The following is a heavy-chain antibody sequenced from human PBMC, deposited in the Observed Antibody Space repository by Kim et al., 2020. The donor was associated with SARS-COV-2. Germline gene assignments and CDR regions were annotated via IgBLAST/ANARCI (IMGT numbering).Heavy chain of an antibody. J-gene: IGHJ4*02. D-gene: IGHD3-22*01. V-gene: IGHV3-30*02. Sequence: ADSGKGRFTISRDNSKNTLYLQMNSLRAEDTAVYYCAKDLGYYDSSGDDYWGQGTLVTVSS. CDR3: AKDLGYYDSSGDDY.